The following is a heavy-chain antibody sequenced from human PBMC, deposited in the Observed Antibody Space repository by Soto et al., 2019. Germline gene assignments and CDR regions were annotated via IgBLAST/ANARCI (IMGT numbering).Heavy chain of an antibody. J-gene: IGHJ3*02. CDR2: IYYSGST. CDR3: ARWGSSHAFDI. CDR1: GGSIRSGDYY. Sequence: QVQLQESGPGLVKPSQTLSLTCTVSGGSIRSGDYYWSWIRQPPGKGLEWIGYIYYSGSTHYNPSLKSRVTISVDTSKKQFSLKLSSVTAADTAVYYCARWGSSHAFDIWGQGTMVTVSS. V-gene: IGHV4-30-4*01. D-gene: IGHD6-6*01.